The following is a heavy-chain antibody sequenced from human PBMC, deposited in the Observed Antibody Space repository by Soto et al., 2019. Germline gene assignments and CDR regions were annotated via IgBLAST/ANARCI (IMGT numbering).Heavy chain of an antibody. V-gene: IGHV1-69*01. D-gene: IGHD5-18*01. CDR1: GGPFISYA. CDR2: IIPIFGTA. CDR3: ARGVGRVDTDMTFDYYYYGMDV. Sequence: SVKVSCKASGGPFISYAIIWVRQAPGQGLEWMGGIIPIFGTANYAQKFQGRVTITADESTSTAYMELSSLRSEDTAVYYCARGVGRVDTDMTFDYYYYGMDVWGQGTTVTVSS. J-gene: IGHJ6*02.